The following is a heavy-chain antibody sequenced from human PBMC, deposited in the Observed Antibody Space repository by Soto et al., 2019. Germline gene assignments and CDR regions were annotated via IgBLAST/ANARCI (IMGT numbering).Heavy chain of an antibody. CDR3: VRLGEGFDT. CDR2: NYYSGTT. V-gene: IGHV4-31*03. CDR1: GGPITRGAYY. J-gene: IGHJ4*02. D-gene: IGHD3-16*01. Sequence: QVQLQESGPRLVKPSENLSLTCTVSGGPITRGAYYWNWIRQHPEKGLEWIGRNYYSGTTYYNPSLKSRLSISVAPSKNQLSLHVSSVTDADTALYYCVRLGEGFDTWGQGTLVPVSS.